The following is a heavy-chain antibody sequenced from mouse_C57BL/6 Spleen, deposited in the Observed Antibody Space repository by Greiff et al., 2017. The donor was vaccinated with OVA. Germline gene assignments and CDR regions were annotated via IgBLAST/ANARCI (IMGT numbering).Heavy chain of an antibody. CDR2: IYPGSGNT. V-gene: IGHV1-76*01. J-gene: IGHJ4*01. D-gene: IGHD1-1*01. CDR1: GYTFTDYY. Sequence: QVQLQQSGAELVRPGASVKLSCKASGYTFTDYYINWVKQRPGQGLEWIARIYPGSGNTYYNEKFKGKATLTAEKSSSTAYMQLSSLTSEDSAVYFCAREAYYYGREYRPYAMDYWGQGTSVTVSS. CDR3: AREAYYYGREYRPYAMDY.